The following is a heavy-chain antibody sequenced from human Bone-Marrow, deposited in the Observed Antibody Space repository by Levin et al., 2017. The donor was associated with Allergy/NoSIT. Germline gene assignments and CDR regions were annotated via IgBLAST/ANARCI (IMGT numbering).Heavy chain of an antibody. Sequence: SQTLSLTCTVSGGSISRYYWSWIRPPPGKGLGWIGYIYDDGSTNYNPSFNSRVTISVQTSSNEFSLRLNSVTAADTAVYCCAGFEVWHDTFDIWAQGTMVTVSS. CDR1: GGSISRYY. CDR3: AGFEVWHDTFDI. V-gene: IGHV4-59*01. J-gene: IGHJ3*02. CDR2: IYDDGST. D-gene: IGHD3-10*01.